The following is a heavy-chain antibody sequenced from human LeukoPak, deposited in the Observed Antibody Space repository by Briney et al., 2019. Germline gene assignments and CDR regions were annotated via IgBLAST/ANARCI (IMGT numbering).Heavy chain of an antibody. J-gene: IGHJ4*02. Sequence: GGSLRLSCAASGFTFSRFAMNWVRQAPGKGLEWVAIISNTGSIASFADSVKGRFTISRDNSKNTAYLQMNSLRDDDTASYCVTGSFHYWGQGILVAVSS. CDR3: TGSFHY. D-gene: IGHD2-21*02. CDR2: ISNTGSIA. CDR1: GFTFSRFA. V-gene: IGHV3-23*01.